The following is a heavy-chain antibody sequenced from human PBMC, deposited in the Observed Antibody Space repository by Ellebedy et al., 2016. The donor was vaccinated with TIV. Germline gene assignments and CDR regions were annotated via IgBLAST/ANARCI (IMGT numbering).Heavy chain of an antibody. J-gene: IGHJ6*02. D-gene: IGHD3-10*01. CDR1: GFTFSSYA. CDR3: ARDDYYFASGTYYTTYYGMDV. V-gene: IGHV3-23*01. CDR2: IAYTGRDT. Sequence: GESLKISCAASGFTFSSYAMSWVRQAPGRGLEWVSGIAYTGRDTYYADSVKGRFTISRDNSENSLYLQMDGLRADDTAIYYCARDDYYFASGTYYTTYYGMDVWGRGTAVTVSS.